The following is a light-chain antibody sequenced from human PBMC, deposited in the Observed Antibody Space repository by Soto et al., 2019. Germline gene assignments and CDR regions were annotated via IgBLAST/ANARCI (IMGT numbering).Light chain of an antibody. V-gene: IGKV1-27*01. CDR3: QEYNGFPWT. CDR2: AAS. J-gene: IGKJ1*01. Sequence: DIQMTQSPSSLSASVGDRVTITCRASQGVSNYLAWYQQKPGKVPKILIYAASTLQSGVSPRFSASGSGTDFTLTISSLQPEDVETYYCQEYNGFPWTFGQGTKVDIK. CDR1: QGVSNY.